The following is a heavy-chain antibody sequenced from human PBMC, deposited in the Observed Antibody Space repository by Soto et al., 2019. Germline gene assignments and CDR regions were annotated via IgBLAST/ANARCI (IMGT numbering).Heavy chain of an antibody. CDR3: SYDSSRGDY. Sequence: GSLRLACSASGFAFSSAWMSWVRQAPGKGLEWVGRLKSEAACVTTDYAAPVKGRFTISRDDSKNTLYLQMNSLKTDDKAVYYCSYDSSRGDYWGLGTLVTVSS. CDR1: GFAFSSAW. J-gene: IGHJ4*02. V-gene: IGHV3-15*01. CDR2: LKSEAACVTT. D-gene: IGHD3-22*01.